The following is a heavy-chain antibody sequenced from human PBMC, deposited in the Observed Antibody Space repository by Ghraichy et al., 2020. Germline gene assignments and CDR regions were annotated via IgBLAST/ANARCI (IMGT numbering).Heavy chain of an antibody. D-gene: IGHD6-6*01. CDR2: ISSSSSYI. CDR1: GFTFSSYS. Sequence: GGSLRLSCAASGFTFSSYSMNWVRQAPGKGLEWVSSISSSSSYIYYADSVKGRFTISRDNAKNSLYLQMNSLRAEDTAVYYCARGLREAARRGYGMDVWGQGTTVTVSS. J-gene: IGHJ6*02. CDR3: ARGLREAARRGYGMDV. V-gene: IGHV3-21*01.